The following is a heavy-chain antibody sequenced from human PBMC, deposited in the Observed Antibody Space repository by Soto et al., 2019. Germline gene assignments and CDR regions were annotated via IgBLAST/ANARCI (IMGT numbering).Heavy chain of an antibody. Sequence: PGGSLRLSCAASGFTFSDYAMNWVRQAPGKGLEWVSGITGSGGSAYYADSVKGRFTISRDNSKTTLYLQMNSLRAEYMAVYYCAKDFRYFYHGADYWGQGTLVTVSS. CDR2: ITGSGGSA. J-gene: IGHJ4*02. CDR1: GFTFSDYA. D-gene: IGHD3-3*01. CDR3: AKDFRYFYHGADY. V-gene: IGHV3-23*01.